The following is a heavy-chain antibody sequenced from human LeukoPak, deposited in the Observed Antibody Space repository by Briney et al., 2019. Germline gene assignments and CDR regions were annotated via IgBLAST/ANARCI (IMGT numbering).Heavy chain of an antibody. Sequence: SGGSLKLSCAASGFNFSGAAMHWVRQASGKGMEWVGHIRSQGNGYVTLLCGSVKGRFSISRDDSKKTMYLQMMSLKAEDTAVYYCTALSVWSKGTTVTVSS. CDR3: TALSV. D-gene: IGHD3-16*02. CDR2: IRSQGNGYVT. CDR1: GFNFSGAA. V-gene: IGHV3-73*01. J-gene: IGHJ6*04.